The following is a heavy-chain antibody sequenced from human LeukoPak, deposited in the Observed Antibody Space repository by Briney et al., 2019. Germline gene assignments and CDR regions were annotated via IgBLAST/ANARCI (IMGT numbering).Heavy chain of an antibody. Sequence: PGGSLRLSCAASGFTFSSYSMTWVRQAPGKGLEWVSSISSSSYIYYADSVKGRFTISRDNAKNSLYLQMNSLRAEDTAVYYCARDLDSSGWYNWFDPWGQGTLVTVSS. J-gene: IGHJ5*02. CDR2: ISSSSYI. CDR3: ARDLDSSGWYNWFDP. D-gene: IGHD6-19*01. V-gene: IGHV3-21*01. CDR1: GFTFSSYS.